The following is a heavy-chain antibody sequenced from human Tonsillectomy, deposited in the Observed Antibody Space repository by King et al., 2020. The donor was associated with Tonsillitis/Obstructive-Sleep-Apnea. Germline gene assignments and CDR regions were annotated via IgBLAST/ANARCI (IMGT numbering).Heavy chain of an antibody. CDR2: IYYSGST. J-gene: IGHJ4*02. Sequence: VQLQESGPGLVKPSQTLSLTCTVSGGSISSGGYYWSWIRQHPGKGLEWIGYIYYSGSTHYNPSLKSRVTISVDTSKNQFSLKLSSVTAADTAVYYGASGGVGAHDFDYWGQGTLVTVSS. CDR3: ASGGVGAHDFDY. CDR1: GGSISSGGYY. D-gene: IGHD1-26*01. V-gene: IGHV4-31*03.